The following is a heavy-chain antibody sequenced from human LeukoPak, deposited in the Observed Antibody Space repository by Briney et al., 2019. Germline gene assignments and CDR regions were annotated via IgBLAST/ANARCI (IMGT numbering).Heavy chain of an antibody. D-gene: IGHD3-9*01. CDR3: ARDQYSSWDYDTLTGNYYYYGMDV. CDR1: GFTFSSYS. Sequence: GSLRLSCAASGFTFSSYSMNWVRQAPGKGLEWVSSISSSSSYIYYADSVKGRFTISRDNAKNSLYLQMNSLRAEDTAVYYCARDQYSSWDYDTLTGNYYYYGMDVWGQGTTVTVSS. J-gene: IGHJ6*02. CDR2: ISSSSSYI. V-gene: IGHV3-21*01.